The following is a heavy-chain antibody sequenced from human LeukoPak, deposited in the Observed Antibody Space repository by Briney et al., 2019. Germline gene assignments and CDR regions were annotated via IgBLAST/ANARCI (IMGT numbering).Heavy chain of an antibody. D-gene: IGHD6-19*01. J-gene: IGHJ4*02. CDR3: ARDHSSGWDYFDH. Sequence: PGGSLRLSCAASGFTFDDYAMHWVRQAPGKGLEWVSGISWNSGSIGYADSVKGRFTISRDNAKNSLYLQINSLRTEDTAVYYCARDHSSGWDYFDHWGQGTLVTVSS. CDR1: GFTFDDYA. V-gene: IGHV3-9*01. CDR2: ISWNSGSI.